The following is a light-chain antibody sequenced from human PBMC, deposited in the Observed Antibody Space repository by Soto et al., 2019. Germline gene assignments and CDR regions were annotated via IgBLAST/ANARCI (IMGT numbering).Light chain of an antibody. V-gene: IGLV2-14*03. Sequence: QSALTPPASVSGSPGQSITISCTGTSSDIGAYASVSWYQQHPDKAPKLIIYSVSHRSSGVSDRFSGSKSGNTASLTISGLHTEDEADYYCSSSTSSSTYVFGTGTKLTVL. CDR3: SSSTSSSTYV. J-gene: IGLJ1*01. CDR2: SVS. CDR1: SSDIGAYAS.